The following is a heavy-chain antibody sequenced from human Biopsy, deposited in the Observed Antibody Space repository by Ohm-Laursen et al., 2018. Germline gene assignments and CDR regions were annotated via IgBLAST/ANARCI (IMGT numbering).Heavy chain of an antibody. V-gene: IGHV1-18*04. D-gene: IGHD3-3*01. J-gene: IGHJ3*02. CDR1: GYTFTAYG. Sequence: GASVKVSCKTSGYTFTAYGISWVRQAPGQGLEWMGWNSTYNDDTNIAQKFQGRVSMTTDTSTRTAYMELRSLRSGDTAIYFCARDPGYDFWSVSDPFDIWGQGTLVTVS. CDR2: NSTYNDDT. CDR3: ARDPGYDFWSVSDPFDI.